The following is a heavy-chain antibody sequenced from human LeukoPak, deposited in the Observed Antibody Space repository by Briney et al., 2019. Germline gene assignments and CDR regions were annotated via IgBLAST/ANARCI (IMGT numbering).Heavy chain of an antibody. CDR1: GFTFSSYA. CDR3: AKDIASDSSGYSIDY. D-gene: IGHD3-22*01. Sequence: GGSLRLSCAASGFTFSSYAMSWVRQAPGKGLEWVSAISGSGGSTYYADSVKGRFTISRDNSKNTLYLQMNSLRAEDTAVYYCAKDIASDSSGYSIDYWGQGTLVIVSS. J-gene: IGHJ4*02. V-gene: IGHV3-23*01. CDR2: ISGSGGST.